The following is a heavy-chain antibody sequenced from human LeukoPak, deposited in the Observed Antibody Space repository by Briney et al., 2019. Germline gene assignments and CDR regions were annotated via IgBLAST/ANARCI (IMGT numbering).Heavy chain of an antibody. V-gene: IGHV4-39*07. Sequence: SETLSLTCTVSGGSISSSSNYWGWIRQPPGKGPEWIVTVFYSGGTYGTTYYNPSLKSRVTISVDTSKNQFSLDLSFVTAADTAVYYCAKEPTGDKSFDYWGQGTLVTVSS. CDR2: VFYSGGTYGTT. J-gene: IGHJ4*02. CDR3: AKEPTGDKSFDY. CDR1: GGSISSSSNY. D-gene: IGHD7-27*01.